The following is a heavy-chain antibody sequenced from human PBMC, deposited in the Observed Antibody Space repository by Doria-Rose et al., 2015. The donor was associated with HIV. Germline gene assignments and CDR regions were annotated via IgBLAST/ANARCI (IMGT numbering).Heavy chain of an antibody. CDR1: GFTFADSA. D-gene: IGHD3-3*01. CDR2: FRSKAYGGTT. V-gene: IGHV3-49*04. CDR3: TKSYNNFWSGSYYDY. Sequence: VQLQESGGGLVQPGRSLRLSCRVFGFTFADSAINWVRQVPGKGLEWRGFFRSKAYGGTTEYAASLKDRLTISRDDSNTIAYLHMNSLKTEDTAVYFCTKSYNNFWSGSYYDYWGLGALVTVSS. J-gene: IGHJ4*02.